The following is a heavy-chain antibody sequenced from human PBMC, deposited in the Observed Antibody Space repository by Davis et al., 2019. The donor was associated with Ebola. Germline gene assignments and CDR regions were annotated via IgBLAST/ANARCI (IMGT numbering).Heavy chain of an antibody. Sequence: SVKVSCKASGGTFSSYAISWVRQAPGQGLEWMGGIIPIFGTANYAQRFQGRVSMTRNTSISTAYMELRSLRSDDTAVYYCARDTTYLYYGSGSYPFDYWGQGTLVTVSS. CDR2: IIPIFGTA. CDR3: ARDTTYLYYGSGSYPFDY. J-gene: IGHJ4*02. CDR1: GGTFSSYA. D-gene: IGHD3-10*01. V-gene: IGHV1-69*05.